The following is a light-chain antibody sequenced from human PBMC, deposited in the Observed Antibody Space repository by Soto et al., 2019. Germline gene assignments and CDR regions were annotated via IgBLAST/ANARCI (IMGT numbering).Light chain of an antibody. CDR3: QQYYHWPTWK. CDR1: QSVSSR. CDR2: DAS. Sequence: IVMTQSPATLPVSPGERAILSCRASQSVSSRIAWYQQKPGQAPRLLIYDASTRATGIPARFSGGGSGTEFTLTISSLQAEDLALYYCQQYYHWPTWKFGQGTKV. J-gene: IGKJ1*01. V-gene: IGKV3-15*01.